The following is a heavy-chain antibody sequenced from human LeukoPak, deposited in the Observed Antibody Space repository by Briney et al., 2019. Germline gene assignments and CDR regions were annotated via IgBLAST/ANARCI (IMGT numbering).Heavy chain of an antibody. Sequence: GGSLRLSCAASGFTFSSYSMNWVRQAPGKGLEWVSSISSSSSYIYYADSVKGRFTISRDNAKNSLYLQVNSLRAEDTAVYYCARVVVPAAPTDYWGQGTLVTVSS. CDR1: GFTFSSYS. V-gene: IGHV3-21*01. J-gene: IGHJ4*02. CDR2: ISSSSSYI. D-gene: IGHD2-2*01. CDR3: ARVVVPAAPTDY.